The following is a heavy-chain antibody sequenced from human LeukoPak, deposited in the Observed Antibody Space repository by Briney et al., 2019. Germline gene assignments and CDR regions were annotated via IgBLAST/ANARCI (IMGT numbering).Heavy chain of an antibody. D-gene: IGHD3-22*01. J-gene: IGHJ4*02. CDR3: AKWGSYYYDSSAYWVY. CDR1: GFTFSSYA. V-gene: IGHV3-23*01. CDR2: LSGSGGST. Sequence: GGSLRLSCAASGFTFSSYAMSWVRQAPGKGLEWVSSLSGSGGSTHYADSVKGRFTISRDSSKNTLYLQLNSLRVEDTAVYYCAKWGSYYYDSSAYWVYWGQGTLVTVSS.